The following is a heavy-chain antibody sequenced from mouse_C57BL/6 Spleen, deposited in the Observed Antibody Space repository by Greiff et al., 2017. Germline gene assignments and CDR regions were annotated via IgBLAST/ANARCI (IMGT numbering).Heavy chain of an antibody. CDR3: ARWGGYEGYAMDY. J-gene: IGHJ4*01. CDR2: IYPGDGDT. CDR1: GYAFSSYW. Sequence: VKLVESGAELVKPGASVKISCKASGYAFSSYWMNWVKQRPGKGLEWIGQIYPGDGDTNYNGKFKGKATLTADKSSSTAYMQLSSLTSEDSAVYFCARWGGYEGYAMDYWGQGTSVTVSS. D-gene: IGHD2-2*01. V-gene: IGHV1-80*01.